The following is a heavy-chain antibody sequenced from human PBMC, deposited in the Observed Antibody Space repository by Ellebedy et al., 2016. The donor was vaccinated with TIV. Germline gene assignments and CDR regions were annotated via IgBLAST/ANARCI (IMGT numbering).Heavy chain of an antibody. J-gene: IGHJ5*01. D-gene: IGHD3-3*01. CDR3: ARGVSAGSGWLDP. Sequence: PGGSLRLSCQGSGYTFTRYFITWVRQMPGKGLQWMGRIDPRDSYTNYSPSSEGHVTISADKSIDTAYLQWSSLKASDSGIYYCARGVSAGSGWLDPWGPGTPVTVSS. CDR2: IDPRDSYT. CDR1: GYTFTRYF. V-gene: IGHV5-10-1*01.